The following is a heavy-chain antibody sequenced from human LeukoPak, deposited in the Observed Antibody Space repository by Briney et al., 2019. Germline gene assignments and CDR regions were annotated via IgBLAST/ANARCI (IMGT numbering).Heavy chain of an antibody. CDR1: GGTFSGYY. Sequence: SETLSLTCAVYGGTFSGYYWSWIRQPPGKGLEWMGKLNHSGSNNYHPSLKSRATKSVDTSNNQFSLRLSSVAAADTAVYDWARDLMLARSTFMVRGKNVFDIWGQGTMVTVSS. CDR2: LNHSGSN. D-gene: IGHD3-10*01. V-gene: IGHV4-34*01. J-gene: IGHJ3*02. CDR3: ARDLMLARSTFMVRGKNVFDI.